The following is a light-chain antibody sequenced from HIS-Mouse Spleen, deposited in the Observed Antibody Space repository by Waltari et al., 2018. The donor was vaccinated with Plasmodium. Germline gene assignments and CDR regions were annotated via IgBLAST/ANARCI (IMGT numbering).Light chain of an antibody. Sequence: QSALTQPPSASGSPGQSVTISCTGTSSDVGGYNYVSLYQQHPGKAHKLMIYEVSKRPSGVPDRFSGSKSGNTASLTVSGLQAEDEADYYCSSYAGSNNLVFGGGTKLTVL. V-gene: IGLV2-8*01. CDR1: SSDVGGYNY. J-gene: IGLJ2*01. CDR2: EVS. CDR3: SSYAGSNNLV.